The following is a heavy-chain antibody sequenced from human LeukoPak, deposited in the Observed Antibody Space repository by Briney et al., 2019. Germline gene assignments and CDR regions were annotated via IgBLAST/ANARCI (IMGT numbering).Heavy chain of an antibody. D-gene: IGHD2-2*01. CDR3: ATDLHCSSTSCPFDY. J-gene: IGHJ4*02. CDR2: FDPGDGET. Sequence: ASVKVSCKVSGYTLTELSMHWVRQAPGKGLEWMGGFDPGDGETIYAQKFQGRVTMTEDTSTDTAYMELSSLRSEDTAVYYCATDLHCSSTSCPFDYWGQGTLVTVSS. V-gene: IGHV1-24*01. CDR1: GYTLTELS.